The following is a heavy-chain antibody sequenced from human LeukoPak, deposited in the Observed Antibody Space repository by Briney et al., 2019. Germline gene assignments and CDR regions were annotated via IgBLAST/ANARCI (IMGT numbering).Heavy chain of an antibody. D-gene: IGHD1-1*01. CDR1: GFTFSSNA. V-gene: IGHV3-30-3*01. J-gene: IGHJ4*02. CDR3: AKEGTGIHFDY. CDR2: ISYDGGNT. Sequence: QPGGSLRLSCAASGFTFSSNAIHWVRQAPGKGLEWVAEISYDGGNTYYADSVKGRFTISRDNPKNTLYLQMNSLRAEDTAVYYCAKEGTGIHFDYWGQGTLVTVSS.